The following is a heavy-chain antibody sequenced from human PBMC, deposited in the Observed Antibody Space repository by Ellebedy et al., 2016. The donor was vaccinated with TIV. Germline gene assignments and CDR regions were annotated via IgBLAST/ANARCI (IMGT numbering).Heavy chain of an antibody. Sequence: GGSLKISCVASGFTFSNYNMNWVRQSPGKGLEWVSSIRSTGSDKYYAESVKGRFTISRDNAQDTLFLQMNSLRAEDTAVYFCSRGWSTPDPWGQGTLVTVSS. CDR3: SRGWSTPDP. CDR2: IRSTGSDK. D-gene: IGHD2-15*01. J-gene: IGHJ5*02. V-gene: IGHV3-21*06. CDR1: GFTFSNYN.